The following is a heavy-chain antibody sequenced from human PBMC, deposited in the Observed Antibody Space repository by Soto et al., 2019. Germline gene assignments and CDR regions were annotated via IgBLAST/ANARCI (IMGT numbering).Heavy chain of an antibody. CDR2: INAGNGNT. CDR1: GYTFTSYA. CDR3: ARDFSWFGELIASDY. V-gene: IGHV1-3*01. Sequence: QVQLVQSGAEVKKPGASVKVSCKASGYTFTSYAMHWVRQAPGQRLEWMGWINAGNGNTKYSQKFQGRVTITRDTSASTAYMERSSLRSEDTAVYYCARDFSWFGELIASDYWGQGTLVTVSS. D-gene: IGHD3-10*01. J-gene: IGHJ4*02.